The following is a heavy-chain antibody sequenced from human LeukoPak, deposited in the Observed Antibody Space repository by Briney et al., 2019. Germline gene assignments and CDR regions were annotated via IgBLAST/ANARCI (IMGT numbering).Heavy chain of an antibody. CDR3: ATRLFGVVIDNWFDP. J-gene: IGHJ5*02. V-gene: IGHV1-24*01. CDR1: VYTLNEIS. D-gene: IGHD3-3*01. Sequence: ASVKVSCKVSVYTLNEISMHWVRQAPGKGLEWMGGFDPEDGETIYAQKFQGRVTMTEDTSTDTAYMELSSLRSEDTAVYYCATRLFGVVIDNWFDPWGQGTLVTVSS. CDR2: FDPEDGET.